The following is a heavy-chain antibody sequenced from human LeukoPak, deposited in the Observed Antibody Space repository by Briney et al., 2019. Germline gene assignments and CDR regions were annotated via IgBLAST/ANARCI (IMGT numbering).Heavy chain of an antibody. CDR1: GGSISSNGYY. CDR3: ARVEEGYGSGRRGNFMDV. D-gene: IGHD3-10*01. V-gene: IGHV4-61*08. CDR2: VYHSGST. Sequence: PSETLSLTCTVSGGSISSNGYYCAWFRQPPGKGLEWIGYVYHSGSTNYNPSLKSRVTISVDTFQNQFSLNLSSVTTADTAVYYCARVEEGYGSGRRGNFMDVWGKGTTVTISS. J-gene: IGHJ6*03.